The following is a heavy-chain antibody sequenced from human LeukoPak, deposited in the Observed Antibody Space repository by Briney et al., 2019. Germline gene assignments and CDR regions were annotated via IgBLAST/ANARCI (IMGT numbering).Heavy chain of an antibody. D-gene: IGHD2-2*01. CDR3: ARDWVVVPAAMPNWFDP. J-gene: IGHJ5*02. CDR1: GFTFSSYS. CDR2: ISSSSSYI. Sequence: PGGSLRLSCAASGFTFSSYSMNWVRQAPGKGLEWVSSISSSSSYIYYADSVKGRFTISRDNAKNSLYLQMNSLRAEDTAVYYCARDWVVVPAAMPNWFDPWGQGTLVTVSS. V-gene: IGHV3-21*01.